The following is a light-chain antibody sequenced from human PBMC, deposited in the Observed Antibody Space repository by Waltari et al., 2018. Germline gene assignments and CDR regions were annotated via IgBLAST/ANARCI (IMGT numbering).Light chain of an antibody. CDR3: AARDDSLNGWV. CDR1: ISNIGSNA. J-gene: IGLJ3*02. Sequence: QSVLTQPPSASGTPGQRVTISCSGSISNIGSNAVNWYQQLPGTAPKLLIYSNNQPPAGVPARFSGSKSGTSASLAISGLQSEDEADYYCAARDDSLNGWVFGGGTKLTVL. V-gene: IGLV1-44*01. CDR2: SNN.